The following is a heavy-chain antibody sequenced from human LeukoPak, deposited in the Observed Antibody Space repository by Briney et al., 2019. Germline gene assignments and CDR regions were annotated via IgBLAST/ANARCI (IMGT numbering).Heavy chain of an antibody. J-gene: IGHJ4*02. CDR3: ARAPNFDILTGYYFDY. V-gene: IGHV4-59*01. D-gene: IGHD3-9*01. CDR1: GGSISGYY. CDR2: IYDSGSS. Sequence: SEALSLTCTVSGGSISGYYWSWIRQPPGKGLEWIGNIYDSGSSNYNTSLKSRVTISLDTSKNQSSLRLTSVTAADTAVYYCARAPNFDILTGYYFDYWGQGTLVTVSS.